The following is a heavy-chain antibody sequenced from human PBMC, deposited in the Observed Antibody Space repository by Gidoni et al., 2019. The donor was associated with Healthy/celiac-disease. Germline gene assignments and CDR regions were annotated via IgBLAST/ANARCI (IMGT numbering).Heavy chain of an antibody. J-gene: IGHJ3*02. D-gene: IGHD2-15*01. CDR2: ISSSSSYI. CDR3: ARESKLGYCSGGSCWSDAFDI. Sequence: EVQLVESGGGLVKPGGSLRLSCAASGFTFRSSSMTWVRQAPGKGLEWFSSISSSSSYIYYADSVKGRFTISRDNAKNSLYLQMNSLRAEDTAVYYCARESKLGYCSGGSCWSDAFDIWGQGTMVTVSS. CDR1: GFTFRSSS. V-gene: IGHV3-21*01.